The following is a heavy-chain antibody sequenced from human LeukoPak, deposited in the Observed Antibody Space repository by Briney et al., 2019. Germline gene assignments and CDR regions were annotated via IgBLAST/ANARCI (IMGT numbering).Heavy chain of an antibody. Sequence: IXHGDSDTRYSPSFQGQVTISADKSISTAYLQWSSLKASDTAMYYCARRVGYYYDSSGYYFDYWGQGTLVTVSS. CDR3: ARRVGYYYDSSGYYFDY. V-gene: IGHV5-51*01. CDR2: IXHGDSDT. D-gene: IGHD3-22*01. J-gene: IGHJ4*02.